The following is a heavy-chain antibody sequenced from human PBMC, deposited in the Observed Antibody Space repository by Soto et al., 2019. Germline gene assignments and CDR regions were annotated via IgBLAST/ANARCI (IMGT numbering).Heavy chain of an antibody. CDR1: GFTFSSYA. V-gene: IGHV3-30-3*01. J-gene: IGHJ4*02. CDR2: ISYDGSNK. CDR3: ARGPRIVVVPAAISRYFDWLPFDY. Sequence: GGSLRLSCAASGFTFSSYAMHWVRQAPGKGLEWVAVISYDGSNKYYADSVKGRFTISRDNSKNTLYLQMNSLRAEDTAVYYCARGPRIVVVPAAISRYFDWLPFDYWGQGTLVTVSS. D-gene: IGHD2-2*01.